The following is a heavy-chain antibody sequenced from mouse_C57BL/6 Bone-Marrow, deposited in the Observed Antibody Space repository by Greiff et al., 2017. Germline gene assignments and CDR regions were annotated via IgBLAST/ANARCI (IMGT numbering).Heavy chain of an antibody. CDR3: AREDGYYAMDY. J-gene: IGHJ4*01. D-gene: IGHD2-3*01. CDR2: IDPSDSYT. CDR1: GYTFTSYW. Sequence: VQLQQPGAELVMPGASVKLSCKASGYTFTSYWMHWVKQRPGQGLEWIGEIDPSDSYTNYNQKFKGKSPLTVDKSSSTAYMQLSSMTSWDTAVYYCAREDGYYAMDYWGQGTSVTVSS. V-gene: IGHV1-69*01.